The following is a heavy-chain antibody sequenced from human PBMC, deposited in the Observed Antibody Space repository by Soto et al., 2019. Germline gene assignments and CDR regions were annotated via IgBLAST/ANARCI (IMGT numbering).Heavy chain of an antibody. J-gene: IGHJ5*02. V-gene: IGHV4-39*07. CDR3: ASLYSSGWHNWFDP. D-gene: IGHD6-19*01. CDR2: IYYTGST. CDR1: SGSIRTGSYY. Sequence: SETLSLTCTVSSGSIRTGSYYWGWIRQPPGKGLEWIGNIYYTGSTIYNPSLKSRVTISVDTSKNQFSLKLSSVTAADTAVYYCASLYSSGWHNWFDPWGQGTLVTVSS.